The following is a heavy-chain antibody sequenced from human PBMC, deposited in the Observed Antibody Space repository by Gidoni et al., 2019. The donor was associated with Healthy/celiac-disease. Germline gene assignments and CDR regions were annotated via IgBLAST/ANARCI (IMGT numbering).Heavy chain of an antibody. Sequence: EVQLLESGGGLVQPGGSLRLSCAASGFTFSSYAMSWVRQAPGKGLEWVAAISGSGGSTYYADSVKGRFTISRDNSKNTLYLQMNSLRAEDTAVYYCAHTLGQGEYGDSTPWYFQHWGQGTLVTVSS. V-gene: IGHV3-23*01. CDR2: ISGSGGST. CDR3: AHTLGQGEYGDSTPWYFQH. D-gene: IGHD4-17*01. J-gene: IGHJ1*01. CDR1: GFTFSSYA.